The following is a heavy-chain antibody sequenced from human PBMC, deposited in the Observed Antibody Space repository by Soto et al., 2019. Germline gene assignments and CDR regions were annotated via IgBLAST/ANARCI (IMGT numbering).Heavy chain of an antibody. V-gene: IGHV4-39*01. D-gene: IGHD1-7*01. J-gene: IGHJ4*02. CDR3: ARLIRCKTTWCYFDY. Sequence: QLQLQESGPGLVKPSETLSLTCTVSGGSISSSSYYWAWVRQPPGKGLEWIGSIYYSGTTYYNPSLKSRVTISGVMSKYQFNLKLSSVTASDTAVFYCARLIRCKTTWCYFDYWRQRTLVTVSS. CDR2: IYYSGTT. CDR1: GGSISSSSYY.